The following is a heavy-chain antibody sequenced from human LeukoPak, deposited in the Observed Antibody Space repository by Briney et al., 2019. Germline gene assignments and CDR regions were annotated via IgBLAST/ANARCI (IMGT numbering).Heavy chain of an antibody. V-gene: IGHV3-7*01. CDR3: ADVPRSTVSY. J-gene: IGHJ4*02. CDR2: LNEDGTVK. D-gene: IGHD2-15*01. Sequence: GGSLRLSCAASGFSFTTNWMHWVRQTPGKRLEWVAELNEDGTVKYYVDSVKGRFTISRDNAKNSLYLQMNRLRAEDTGVYFCADVPRSTVSYWGRGTLVTVSS. CDR1: GFSFTTNW.